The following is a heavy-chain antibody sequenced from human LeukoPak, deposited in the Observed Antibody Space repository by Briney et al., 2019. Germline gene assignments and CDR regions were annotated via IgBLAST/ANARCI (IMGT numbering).Heavy chain of an antibody. D-gene: IGHD5-12*01. Sequence: PSETLSLTCTVSGGSISSSTYYWGWIRQPPGKGLEWIGSIYHSGSTYYNPSLKSRVTISVDTSKNQFSLKLSSVTAADTAVYYCARVEDIVATSDYWGQGTLVTVSS. CDR1: GGSISSSTYY. J-gene: IGHJ4*02. CDR2: IYHSGST. CDR3: ARVEDIVATSDY. V-gene: IGHV4-39*07.